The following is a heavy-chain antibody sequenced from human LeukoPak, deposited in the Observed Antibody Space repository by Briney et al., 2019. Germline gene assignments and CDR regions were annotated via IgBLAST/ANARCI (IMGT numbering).Heavy chain of an antibody. CDR2: IYTNGST. V-gene: IGHV4-4*07. CDR3: ARGSGSYVY. CDR1: GGSISGDY. J-gene: IGHJ4*02. D-gene: IGHD1-26*01. Sequence: PSETLSLTCTVSGGSISGDYWSWIRQPAGKGLEWVGRIYTNGSTNSNPSLKSRVTISVDTSKNQFSLKLSSVTAADTAVYYCARGSGSYVYWGQGTLVTVSS.